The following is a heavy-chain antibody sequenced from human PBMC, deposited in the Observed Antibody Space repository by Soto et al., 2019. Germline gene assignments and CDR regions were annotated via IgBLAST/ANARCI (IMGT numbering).Heavy chain of an antibody. Sequence: SVKVSCKASGGTFSSYAISWVRQAPGQGLEWMGGIIPIFGTANYAQKFQGRVTITADESTSTAYMELSSLRSEDTAVYYCAYSSSLRGSRWFDPWGQGTLVTVAS. D-gene: IGHD6-6*01. CDR3: AYSSSLRGSRWFDP. V-gene: IGHV1-69*13. CDR1: GGTFSSYA. J-gene: IGHJ5*02. CDR2: IIPIFGTA.